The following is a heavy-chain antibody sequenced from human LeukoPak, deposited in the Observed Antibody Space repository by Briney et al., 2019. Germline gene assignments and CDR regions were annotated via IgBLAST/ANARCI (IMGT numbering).Heavy chain of an antibody. CDR1: GGSISSSRYY. Sequence: SETLSLTCTVSGGSISSSRYYWGWIRQPPGKGLGWIRSIYYSGGSGSTYSNPSLKSRVTISVDMSKNQFSLILSSVTAADTAVFYCARSPYYYGSGSYNYYFDSWGQGTLVTVSS. CDR3: ARSPYYYGSGSYNYYFDS. V-gene: IGHV4-39*01. J-gene: IGHJ4*02. D-gene: IGHD3-10*01. CDR2: IYYSGGSGST.